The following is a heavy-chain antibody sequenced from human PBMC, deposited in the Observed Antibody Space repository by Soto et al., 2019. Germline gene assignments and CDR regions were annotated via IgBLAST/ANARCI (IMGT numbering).Heavy chain of an antibody. V-gene: IGHV3-21*02. Sequence: EVQLVESGGGLVKPGGSLRLSCAASGLTFSSYSMTWVRQAPGNGLEWVSSISTSSSSIYYADSVKGRFTISRDKAKNSLFLQMNSLRVEDTAVYYCARDIVGAGGVDLWGRGTLVTVSS. CDR3: ARDIVGAGGVDL. CDR2: ISTSSSSI. CDR1: GLTFSSYS. J-gene: IGHJ2*01. D-gene: IGHD1-26*01.